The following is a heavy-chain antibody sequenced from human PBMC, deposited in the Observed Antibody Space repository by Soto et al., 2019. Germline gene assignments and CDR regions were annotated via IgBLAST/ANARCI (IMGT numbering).Heavy chain of an antibody. D-gene: IGHD3-10*01. CDR2: MNPNSGTT. J-gene: IGHJ4*02. Sequence: QVQLVQSGAEVKKPGASVKVSCKASGYTFTSYDLNWVQQATGQGLEWMGWMNPNSGTTGYAQKFQGGVTMTRNTFIGTAYMELSSLSSEYTAVYYCARGQSSGLDYWGQGPQVTVSS. V-gene: IGHV1-8*01. CDR1: GYTFTSYD. CDR3: ARGQSSGLDY.